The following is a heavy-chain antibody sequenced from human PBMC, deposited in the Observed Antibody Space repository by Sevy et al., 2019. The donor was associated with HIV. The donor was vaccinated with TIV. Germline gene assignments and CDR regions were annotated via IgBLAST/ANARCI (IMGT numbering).Heavy chain of an antibody. Sequence: GGSLRLSCAASGFNVINQYMSWVRQAPGKGLECVSTLYGNDNTDYADSVKGRFTISRDNTKNTLSHQMNSLRAEDTAVYYCTTERHNRFQWWGRGTLVTVSS. CDR2: LYGNDNT. V-gene: IGHV3-53*01. CDR3: TTERHNRFQW. D-gene: IGHD6-19*01. CDR1: GFNVINQY. J-gene: IGHJ4*02.